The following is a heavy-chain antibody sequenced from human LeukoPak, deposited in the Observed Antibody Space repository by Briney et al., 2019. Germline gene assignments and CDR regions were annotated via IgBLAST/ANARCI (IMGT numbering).Heavy chain of an antibody. CDR1: GFTFSSDA. CDR3: AKGPDYYDSSGYDY. D-gene: IGHD3-22*01. CDR2: ISGSGGST. Sequence: GGSLRLSCAASGFTFSSDAMSWVRQAPGKGLEWVSAISGSGGSTYHADSVKGRFTISRDNSKNTLYLQMNSLRAEDTAVYYCAKGPDYYDSSGYDYWGQGTLVTVSS. V-gene: IGHV3-23*01. J-gene: IGHJ4*02.